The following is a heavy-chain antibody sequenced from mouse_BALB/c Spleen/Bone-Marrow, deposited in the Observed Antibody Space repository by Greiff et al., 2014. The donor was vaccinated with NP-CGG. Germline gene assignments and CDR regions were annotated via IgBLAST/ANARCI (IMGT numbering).Heavy chain of an antibody. CDR2: IDPANGNT. V-gene: IGHV14-3*02. Sequence: EVKLMESGAELVKPGASVKLSCTASGFNIKDIYMHWVKQRPEQGLEWIGRIDPANGNTKYDPKFQGKATITADTSSNTAYLHLSSLTSEDTAVYYCARGLPYYPMDYWGQGTSVTVSS. CDR3: ARGLPYYPMDY. J-gene: IGHJ4*01. D-gene: IGHD3-1*01. CDR1: GFNIKDIY.